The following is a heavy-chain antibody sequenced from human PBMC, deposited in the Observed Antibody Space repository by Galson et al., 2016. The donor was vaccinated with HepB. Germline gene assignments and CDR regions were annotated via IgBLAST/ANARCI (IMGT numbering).Heavy chain of an antibody. CDR2: TYFRSAWYN. J-gene: IGHJ4*02. CDR1: GDSVSNNRAT. D-gene: IGHD6-6*01. CDR3: ARGSTVASRTVDY. V-gene: IGHV6-1*01. Sequence: CAISGDSVSNNRATWNWIRQTPSRGLEWLGRTYFRSAWYNEFGVSVKSRITINRDTSKNQYSLQLNSVTPEDTAIYYCARGSTVASRTVDYWGQGTLVTVSS.